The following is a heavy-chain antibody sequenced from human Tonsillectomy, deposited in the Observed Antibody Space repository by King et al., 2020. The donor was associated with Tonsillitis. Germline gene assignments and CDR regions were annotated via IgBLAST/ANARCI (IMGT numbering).Heavy chain of an antibody. CDR2: NIPIFGTA. CDR1: GGTFSSYA. J-gene: IGHJ5*02. D-gene: IGHD1-26*01. V-gene: IGHV1-69*12. Sequence: QLVQSGAEVKKPGSSVKVSCKASGGTFSSYAISWVRQAPGQGLEWMGGNIPIFGTANYAQKFQGRVTITADESTSTAYMELSSLRSEDTAVYYCARRLEVYSGSYNWFDPWGQGTLVTVSS. CDR3: ARRLEVYSGSYNWFDP.